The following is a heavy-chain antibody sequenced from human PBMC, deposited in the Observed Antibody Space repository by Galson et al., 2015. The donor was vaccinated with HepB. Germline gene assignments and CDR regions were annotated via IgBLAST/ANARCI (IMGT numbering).Heavy chain of an antibody. CDR2: FHTSGST. CDR3: ARDHLYDFWSGHYFDY. CDR1: GASISSYY. V-gene: IGHV4-4*07. D-gene: IGHD3-3*01. J-gene: IGHJ4*02. Sequence: SETLSLTCSVSGASISSYYWTWIRQPAGKGLEWIGRFHTSGSTNYNPSLKSRVTMSVGTSKNQFSLKLSSVTAADTAVYYCARDHLYDFWSGHYFDYWGQGTLVTVSS.